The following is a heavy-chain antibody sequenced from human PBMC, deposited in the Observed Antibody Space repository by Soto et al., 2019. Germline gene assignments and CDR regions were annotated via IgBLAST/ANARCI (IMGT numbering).Heavy chain of an antibody. CDR1: GGSVSSGSYY. V-gene: IGHV4-61*01. D-gene: IGHD6-13*01. Sequence: SETLSLTCTVSGGSVSSGSYYWSWIRQPPWKGLEWIGYIYYSGSTNYNPSLESRVTISVDTSKNQFSLKLSSVTAADTAVYYCARDASATYYYYHGLDVWGRGTTVTVSS. CDR3: ARDASATYYYYHGLDV. CDR2: IYYSGST. J-gene: IGHJ6*02.